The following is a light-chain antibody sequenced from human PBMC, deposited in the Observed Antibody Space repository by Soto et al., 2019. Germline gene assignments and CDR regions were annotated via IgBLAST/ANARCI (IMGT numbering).Light chain of an antibody. CDR1: QGIGSD. CDR3: LQDHNLLT. CDR2: AVS. V-gene: IGKV1-6*01. J-gene: IGKJ4*01. Sequence: AIEMTQSPSSLSASVGDRVTITCRASQGIGSDLAWYQQRPGKAPKLLIYAVSTLQSGVPSRFSGSGSGTDFTITISSLQPEDSATYYCLQDHNLLTFGGGTKVEIK.